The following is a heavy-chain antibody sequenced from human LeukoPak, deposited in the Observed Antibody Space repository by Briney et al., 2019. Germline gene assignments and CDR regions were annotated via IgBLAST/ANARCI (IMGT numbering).Heavy chain of an antibody. Sequence: SETLSLTCTVSGGSIGSNDWWSWVRQAPGKGLEWIGEIHHSGSTVYNPSLQSRVTILLDKSRNQFSLNLSSVTAADTAVYYCARTVGHAFDIWGQGTMVTVSS. D-gene: IGHD4-23*01. CDR2: IHHSGST. V-gene: IGHV4-4*02. CDR1: GGSIGSNDW. CDR3: ARTVGHAFDI. J-gene: IGHJ3*02.